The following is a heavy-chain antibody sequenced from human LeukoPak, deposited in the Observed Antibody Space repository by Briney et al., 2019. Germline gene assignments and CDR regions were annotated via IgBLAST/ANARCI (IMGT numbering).Heavy chain of an antibody. CDR2: INPNSGGT. D-gene: IGHD3-22*01. Sequence: ASVKVSCKASGYTFTGYYIHWVRQAPGQGLEWMGRINPNSGGTNYAQKFQGRVTMTRDTSISTAYMELSRLRSDDTAVYYCARADYDSSGYHTNWFDPWGQGTLVTVSS. V-gene: IGHV1-2*06. CDR1: GYTFTGYY. CDR3: ARADYDSSGYHTNWFDP. J-gene: IGHJ5*02.